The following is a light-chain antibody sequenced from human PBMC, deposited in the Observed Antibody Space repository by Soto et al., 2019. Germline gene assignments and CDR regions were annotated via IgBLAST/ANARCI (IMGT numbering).Light chain of an antibody. V-gene: IGKV1-27*01. CDR1: QDTSHF. CDR3: QKYNSATRT. Sequence: IQMTQSPSALSASVGDRVTITCRASQDTSHFLAWYQHKPGIVPKLLIYAASTLQSGVPSRFSGSGSGTGFIIAISSLQPEDAATYYGQKYNSATRTFGGGTMVEI. CDR2: AAS. J-gene: IGKJ4*01.